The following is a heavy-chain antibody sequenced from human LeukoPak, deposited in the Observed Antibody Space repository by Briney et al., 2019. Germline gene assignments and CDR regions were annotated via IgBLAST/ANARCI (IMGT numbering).Heavy chain of an antibody. CDR3: ARVRDIVGAKGGHYFDY. J-gene: IGHJ4*02. D-gene: IGHD1-26*01. CDR2: IYPGDSDT. Sequence: GESLKISCKGSGYSFTSYWIGWVRQMPGKGLEWMGIIYPGDSDTRYSPSFQGQVTISADKSISTAYLQWSSLRSEDTAVYYCARVRDIVGAKGGHYFDYWGQGTLVTVSS. V-gene: IGHV5-51*01. CDR1: GYSFTSYW.